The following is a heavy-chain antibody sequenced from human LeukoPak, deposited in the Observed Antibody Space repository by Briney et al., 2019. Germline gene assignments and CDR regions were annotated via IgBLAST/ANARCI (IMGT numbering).Heavy chain of an antibody. D-gene: IGHD3-22*01. V-gene: IGHV3-66*01. CDR3: ARDSHYYDSSGYDWYFDL. CDR1: GFTVSSNY. CDR2: IYSGGSI. J-gene: IGHJ2*01. Sequence: PGGSLRLSCAASGFTVSSNYMSWVRQAPGKGLEWASVIYSGGSIYYADSVKGRFTISRDNSKNTLYLQMNSLRAEDTAVYYCARDSHYYDSSGYDWYFDLWGRGTLVTVSS.